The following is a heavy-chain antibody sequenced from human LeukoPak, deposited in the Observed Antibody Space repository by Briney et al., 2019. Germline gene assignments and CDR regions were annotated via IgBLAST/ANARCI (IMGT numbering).Heavy chain of an antibody. J-gene: IGHJ4*02. CDR3: ARDLGYIVATIYFDY. D-gene: IGHD5-12*01. CDR1: GFTFSDYY. V-gene: IGHV3-11*06. Sequence: PGGSLTLSCAASGFTFSDYYMSRIRQAPGKGLEWVSYISSSSSYTNYADSVKGRFTISRDNAKNSLYLQMNSLRAEDTAVYYCARDLGYIVATIYFDYWGQGTLVTVSS. CDR2: ISSSSSYT.